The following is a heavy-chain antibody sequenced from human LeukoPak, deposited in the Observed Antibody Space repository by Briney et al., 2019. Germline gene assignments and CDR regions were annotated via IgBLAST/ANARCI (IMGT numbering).Heavy chain of an antibody. CDR2: SYHSVRT. J-gene: IGHJ4*02. CDR1: GGSISSGGYS. CDR3: ARGYCSGGSCYSVDYFDY. Sequence: SETLSLTCAVSGGSISSGGYSWSWIRQPPGKGLEWIGYSYHSVRTDYNPSRNSRVAISVDRSKKQFSLTLSSVTAADTAVYYCARGYCSGGSCYSVDYFDYWGQGTLVTVSS. D-gene: IGHD2-15*01. V-gene: IGHV4-30-2*01.